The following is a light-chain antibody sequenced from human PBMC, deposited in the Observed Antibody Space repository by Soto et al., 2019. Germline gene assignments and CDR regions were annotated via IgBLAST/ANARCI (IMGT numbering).Light chain of an antibody. CDR1: SSDVGGYNY. Sequence: QSVLTQPRSVSGSPGQSVTISRTGTSSDVGGYNYVSWYQQHPGKAPKLMIYDVSKRPSGVPDRFSGSKSGNTASLTISGLRAEVEVVISCCPLEGTYISEGVFGGG. V-gene: IGLV2-11*01. CDR3: CPLEGTYISEGV. CDR2: DVS. J-gene: IGLJ2*01.